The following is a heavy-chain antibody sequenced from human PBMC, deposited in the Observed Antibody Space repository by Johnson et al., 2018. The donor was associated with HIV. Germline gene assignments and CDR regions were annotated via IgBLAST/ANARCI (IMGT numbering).Heavy chain of an antibody. CDR3: DLQVREWLSRDAFDI. V-gene: IGHV3-20*04. CDR2: INWNGGST. J-gene: IGHJ3*02. Sequence: VQLVESGGGVVQPGGSLRLSCAASGFTFADYGMSWVRQAPGKGLEWVSGINWNGGSTGYADSVKGRFTISRDNSKNTLYLQINSLRAEDAAVYYCDLQVREWLSRDAFDIWGQGTMVTVSS. D-gene: IGHD3-3*01. CDR1: GFTFADYG.